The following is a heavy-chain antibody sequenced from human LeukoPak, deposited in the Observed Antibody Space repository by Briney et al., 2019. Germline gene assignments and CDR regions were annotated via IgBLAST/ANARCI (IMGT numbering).Heavy chain of an antibody. J-gene: IGHJ4*02. V-gene: IGHV3-23*01. CDR3: AGRVTGYSSGYVY. D-gene: IGHD5-18*01. CDR2: ISGSAHKI. CDR1: GFTFSSYA. Sequence: PGGSLRLSCAASGFTFSSYAMSWVRQAPEKGLDWVSVISGSAHKIRHADSVKGRFTISRDNSENIVYLQMNNLRAEDTAVYYCAGRVTGYSSGYVYWGQGTLVTVSS.